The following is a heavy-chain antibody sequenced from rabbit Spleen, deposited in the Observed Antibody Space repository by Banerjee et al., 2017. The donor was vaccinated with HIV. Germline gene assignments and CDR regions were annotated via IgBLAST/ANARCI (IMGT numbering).Heavy chain of an antibody. D-gene: IGHD8-1*01. V-gene: IGHV1S45*01. Sequence: QEQLVESGGGLVKPGASLTVTCIASGVSFSGSSYMCWVRQAPGKGLEWIACAYAGSSGSTYSATWAKGRFTISKSSSTTVTLQMTGLTAADTATYFCARDAGTSFSTYGMDLWGPGTLVTVS. CDR1: GVSFSGSSY. CDR3: ARDAGTSFSTYGMDL. J-gene: IGHJ6*01. CDR2: AYAGSSGST.